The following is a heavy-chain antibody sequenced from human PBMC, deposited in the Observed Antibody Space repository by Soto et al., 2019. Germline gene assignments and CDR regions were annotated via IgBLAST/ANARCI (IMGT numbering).Heavy chain of an antibody. CDR3: LRGGRGYTRDDVLYV. V-gene: IGHV3-21*06. CDR2: ISSRSSVI. J-gene: IGHJ3*01. D-gene: IGHD2-2*02. CDR1: GFTFSSYS. Sequence: EVQLVESGGGLVKPGCSLRLSCVDSGFTFSSYSMNWVRQAPGKGLEWVASISSRSSVIWYADSLKGRFTISRDNAKNSLYLQMNSLRAEDTAVYYCLRGGRGYTRDDVLYVWGQGTMVTVSS.